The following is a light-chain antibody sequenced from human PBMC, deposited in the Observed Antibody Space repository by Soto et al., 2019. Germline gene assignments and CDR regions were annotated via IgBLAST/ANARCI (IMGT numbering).Light chain of an antibody. CDR2: EDS. CDR3: CSYAGSSPYV. V-gene: IGLV2-23*01. CDR1: SSDVGSYNL. J-gene: IGLJ1*01. Sequence: QSALTQPASVSGSPGQSITISCTGTSSDVGSYNLVSWYQQHPGKAPKVMIYEDSKRPSGVSNRFSGSKSGNTASLTISGLQAEDEADYYCCSYAGSSPYVFGTGTKVTVL.